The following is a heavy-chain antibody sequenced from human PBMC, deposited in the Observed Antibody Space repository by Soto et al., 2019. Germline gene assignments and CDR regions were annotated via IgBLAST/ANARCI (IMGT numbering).Heavy chain of an antibody. J-gene: IGHJ6*02. CDR2: INHSGST. CDR3: ARGTAALTPTPPQFYYYYGMDV. Sequence: QVQLQQWGAGLLKPSETLSLTCAVYGGSFSGYYWSWIRQPPGKGLEWLGEINHSGSTNYNPSLKSRVTISVDTSKNQFSLKLSSVTAADTAVYYCARGTAALTPTPPQFYYYYGMDVWGQGTTVTVSS. V-gene: IGHV4-34*01. D-gene: IGHD2-2*01. CDR1: GGSFSGYY.